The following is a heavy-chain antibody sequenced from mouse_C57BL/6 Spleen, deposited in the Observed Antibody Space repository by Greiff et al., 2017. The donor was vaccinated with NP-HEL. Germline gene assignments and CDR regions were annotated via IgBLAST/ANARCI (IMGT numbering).Heavy chain of an antibody. CDR1: GFTFSDYG. J-gene: IGHJ1*03. Sequence: EVQLQESGGGLVKPGGSLKLSCAASGFTFSDYGMHWVRQAPEKGLEWVAYISSGSSTIYYADTVKGRFTISRDNAKNTLFLQMTSLRSEDTAMYYCARGSYGWYFDVWGTGTTVTVSS. V-gene: IGHV5-17*01. D-gene: IGHD1-1*01. CDR2: ISSGSSTI. CDR3: ARGSYGWYFDV.